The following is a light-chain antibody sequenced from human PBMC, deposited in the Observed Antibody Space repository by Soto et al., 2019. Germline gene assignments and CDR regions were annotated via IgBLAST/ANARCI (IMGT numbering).Light chain of an antibody. V-gene: IGLV2-14*03. CDR2: DVS. CDR3: CSYTSRSTPWV. Sequence: QSVLTQPASLSGSPGQSITISCTGTSSDFGGYNYVSWYQQHPGKAPKLIIYDVSDRPSGISSRFSASKSGNTASLTISGLQAEDEADYYCCSYTSRSTPWVFGTGTKVTVL. CDR1: SSDFGGYNY. J-gene: IGLJ1*01.